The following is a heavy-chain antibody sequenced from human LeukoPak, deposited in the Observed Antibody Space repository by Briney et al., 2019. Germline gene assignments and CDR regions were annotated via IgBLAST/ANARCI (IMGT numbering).Heavy chain of an antibody. Sequence: PGGSLRLSCAASGFTFSSYAMTWVRQAPGKGLEWVSTITSTPATYYADSVKGRFTISRDNSKNTLYLQMNSLRAEDTAIYYCATLSGYLHHWGQGTLVTVSS. CDR2: ITSTPAT. CDR1: GFTFSSYA. D-gene: IGHD1-26*01. CDR3: ATLSGYLHH. J-gene: IGHJ4*02. V-gene: IGHV3-23*01.